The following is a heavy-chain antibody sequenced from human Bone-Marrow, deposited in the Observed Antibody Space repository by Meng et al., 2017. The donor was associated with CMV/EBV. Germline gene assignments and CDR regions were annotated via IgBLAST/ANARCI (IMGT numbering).Heavy chain of an antibody. D-gene: IGHD3-22*01. CDR1: GFTFSSYW. J-gene: IGHJ4*02. CDR3: ARSFTMTVLVMGY. Sequence: GGSLRLSCAASGFTFSSYWMSWVRQAPGKGLEWVAYINQDGSEKYYVDSAKGRFTIFRDNAKNSLYLQMNSLRAEDTAVYYCARSFTMTVLVMGYWGQGTLVTVSS. V-gene: IGHV3-7*01. CDR2: INQDGSEK.